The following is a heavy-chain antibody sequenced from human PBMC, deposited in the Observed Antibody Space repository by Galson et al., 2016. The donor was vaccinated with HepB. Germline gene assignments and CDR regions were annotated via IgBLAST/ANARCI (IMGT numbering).Heavy chain of an antibody. Sequence: SLRLSCAVSGFIFSSSWMHWVRQAPGKGLVWVSRINTDGSSTTYADSVKGRFTISRDNPRNTLYLQMNSLRAEDTAVYYCAFSWGGCSSTTCYFDFDFWGQGTLVTVSS. D-gene: IGHD2-2*01. CDR3: AFSWGGCSSTTCYFDFDF. CDR1: GFIFSSSW. CDR2: INTDGSST. V-gene: IGHV3-74*01. J-gene: IGHJ4*02.